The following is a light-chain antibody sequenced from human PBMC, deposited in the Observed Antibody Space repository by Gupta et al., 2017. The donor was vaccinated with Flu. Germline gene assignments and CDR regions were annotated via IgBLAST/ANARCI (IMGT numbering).Light chain of an antibody. CDR3: LQYHSSPWT. Sequence: SLGERATINCKSSQSLLYRSNNKNYLTWYQHKPGQPPKLLIYWASTRESRVPDRFRGSGSGTDFTLTITNLQPEDVAVYYCLQYHSSPWTFGQGTKVEIK. CDR1: QSLLYRSNNKNY. J-gene: IGKJ1*01. V-gene: IGKV4-1*01. CDR2: WAS.